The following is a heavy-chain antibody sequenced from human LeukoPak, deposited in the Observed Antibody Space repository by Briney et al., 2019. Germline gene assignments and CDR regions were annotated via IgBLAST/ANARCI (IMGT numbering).Heavy chain of an antibody. J-gene: IGHJ4*02. CDR3: ARVWVTATSGSAGFETNYYFDY. V-gene: IGHV3-23*01. Sequence: GGSLRLSCAASGFTFSSYAMSWVRQAPGKGLEWVSAINPSGDSTYYADSVKGRFTISRDNSKNTLYLQMYNLRADDTAIYYCARVWVTATSGSAGFETNYYFDYWGQGTLVTVSS. CDR2: INPSGDST. D-gene: IGHD2-21*02. CDR1: GFTFSSYA.